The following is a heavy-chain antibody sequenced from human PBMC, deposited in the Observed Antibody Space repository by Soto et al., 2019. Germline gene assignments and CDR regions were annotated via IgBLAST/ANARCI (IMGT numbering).Heavy chain of an antibody. V-gene: IGHV1-69*02. J-gene: IGHJ3*02. CDR1: GGTFSSYT. CDR3: AMVRGDFAFDI. CDR2: IILILGIA. D-gene: IGHD3-10*01. Sequence: QVQLVQSGAEVKKPGSSVKVSCKASGGTFSSYTISWVRQAPGQGLEWMGRIILILGIANYAQKFQGRVTIPADKSTSTAYMELSSLRSEDTAVYYCAMVRGDFAFDIWGQGTMVTV.